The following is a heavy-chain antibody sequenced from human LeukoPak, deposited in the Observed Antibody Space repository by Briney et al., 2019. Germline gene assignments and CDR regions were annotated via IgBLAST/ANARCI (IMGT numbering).Heavy chain of an antibody. V-gene: IGHV1-2*06. CDR2: INPNSGGT. J-gene: IGHJ4*02. D-gene: IGHD1-26*01. Sequence: ASVTVSCRASGYTFTAYYMHWVRQAPGQGLEWVGRINPNSGGTNYAQKFRGKVTMTWDTFITTAYLKLSRLRSDDTAVYYCARVLSESYPNDYWGQGTLVTVSS. CDR3: ARVLSESYPNDY. CDR1: GYTFTAYY.